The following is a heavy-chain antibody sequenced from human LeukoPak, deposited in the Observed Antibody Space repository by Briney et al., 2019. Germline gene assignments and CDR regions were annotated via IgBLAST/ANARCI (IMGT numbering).Heavy chain of an antibody. J-gene: IGHJ4*02. CDR1: GFTFSDYY. V-gene: IGHV3-11*04. CDR3: VTDDYKAPGSYYDY. CDR2: ISSTGNTM. Sequence: GGSLRLSCAASGFTFSDYYMSWIRQAPGKGLEWVSYISSTGNTMYCADSVKGRFTISRDNAKNSLYLQMNSLRAEDTAVYYCVTDDYKAPGSYYDYWGQGTLVTVSS. D-gene: IGHD3-10*01.